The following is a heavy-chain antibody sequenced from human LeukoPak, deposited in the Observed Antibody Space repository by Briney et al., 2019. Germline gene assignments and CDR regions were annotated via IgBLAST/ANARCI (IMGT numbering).Heavy chain of an antibody. D-gene: IGHD3-10*01. J-gene: IGHJ4*02. CDR1: GFTFSIYA. V-gene: IGHV3-7*01. CDR3: AKVAKYYYGSETYYFFEH. Sequence: GGSLRLSCAASGFTFSIYAMHWVRQAPGKGLEWVANINQDGTEKHYVDTVKGRFTISRDNAKNSLYLQMNSLRVEDTAVYYCAKVAKYYYGSETYYFFEHWGQGTPVTASS. CDR2: INQDGTEK.